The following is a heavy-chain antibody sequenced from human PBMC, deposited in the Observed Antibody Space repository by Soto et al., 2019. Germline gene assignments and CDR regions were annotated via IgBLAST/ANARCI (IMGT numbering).Heavy chain of an antibody. J-gene: IGHJ4*02. CDR1: GYTFINYY. Sequence: QAKRVQSGAEVKKPGASVKVSCKASGYTFINYYIHWVRQAPGQGLEWMGWVNPRSGDTNYAQKFQGRVTMTRDTSISTAYMELSRLRSDDTAVYYCARQLAYCGGDCYTEPIEYWGQGTLVTVSS. CDR2: VNPRSGDT. V-gene: IGHV1-2*02. CDR3: ARQLAYCGGDCYTEPIEY. D-gene: IGHD2-21*02.